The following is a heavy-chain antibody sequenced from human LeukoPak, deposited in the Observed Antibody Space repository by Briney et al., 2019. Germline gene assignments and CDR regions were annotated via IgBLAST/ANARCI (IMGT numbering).Heavy chain of an antibody. J-gene: IGHJ4*02. V-gene: IGHV5-51*01. CDR1: GYSFTSYW. Sequence: GESLKISCKGSGYSFTSYWIGWVRQMPGKGLGWMGIIYPGDSDTRYSPSFQGQVTISADKSISTAYLQWSSLKASDTAMYYCARIASYCSSGSCYDYWGQGALVTVSS. CDR2: IYPGDSDT. D-gene: IGHD2-15*01. CDR3: ARIASYCSSGSCYDY.